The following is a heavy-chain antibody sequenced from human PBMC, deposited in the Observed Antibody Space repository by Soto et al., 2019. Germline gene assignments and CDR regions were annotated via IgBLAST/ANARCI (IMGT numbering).Heavy chain of an antibody. J-gene: IGHJ4*02. V-gene: IGHV1-46*01. CDR3: AIGGVGNNFDY. Sequence: QVHLVQSGAEVKKPGASVTVSCKASEYTFTSDYMHWVRQAPGQGLEWMGVISFGGDSTKYAQKFQGRVTMTRDTSTITVYMELTSLRSDDTAVYYCAIGGVGNNFDYWGQGTLVSVSP. D-gene: IGHD3-10*01. CDR1: EYTFTSDY. CDR2: ISFGGDST.